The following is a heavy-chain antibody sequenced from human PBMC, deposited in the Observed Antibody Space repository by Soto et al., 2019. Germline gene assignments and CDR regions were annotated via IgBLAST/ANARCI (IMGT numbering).Heavy chain of an antibody. V-gene: IGHV3-48*01. J-gene: IGHJ3*02. CDR2: ISSSSSTI. CDR3: AIYDYGDYVGAAAFDI. D-gene: IGHD4-17*01. Sequence: HLGGSLRLSCAASGFRFSDYSMNWVRQAPGRGLEWVSYISSSSSTIYYADSVKGRFTISRDNAKNSLYLQMNSLRAEDTAVYYCAIYDYGDYVGAAAFDIWGQGTMVTVSS. CDR1: GFRFSDYS.